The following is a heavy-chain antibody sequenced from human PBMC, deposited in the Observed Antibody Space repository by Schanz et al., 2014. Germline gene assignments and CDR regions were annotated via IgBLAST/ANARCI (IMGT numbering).Heavy chain of an antibody. J-gene: IGHJ3*01. D-gene: IGHD3-22*01. CDR3: ARGREVVAKIFDV. V-gene: IGHV3-21*01. Sequence: EVQLVESGGGLVKPGGSLRLSCAASGFTFSSYSMNWVRQAPGKGLEWVSSISSSSIYIYYADSVKGRFTISRDNAKGSVYLQMNSLRAEDTGVYYCARGREVVAKIFDVWGQGTMVTVSS. CDR1: GFTFSSYS. CDR2: ISSSSIYI.